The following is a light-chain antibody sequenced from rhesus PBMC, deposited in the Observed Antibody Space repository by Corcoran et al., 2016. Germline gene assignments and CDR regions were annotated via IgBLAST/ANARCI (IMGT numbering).Light chain of an antibody. V-gene: IGKV1-19*01. Sequence: DIQMTQSPSSLSASVGDKVTITCHASQDINYWLAWFQQKPGKAPKALIYYASRLQRGVPSRYSGSGSGTDYTLTISRLQPERFATYYCHQYADLPYSFGQGSKVEIK. J-gene: IGKJ2*01. CDR2: YAS. CDR1: QDINYW. CDR3: HQYADLPYS.